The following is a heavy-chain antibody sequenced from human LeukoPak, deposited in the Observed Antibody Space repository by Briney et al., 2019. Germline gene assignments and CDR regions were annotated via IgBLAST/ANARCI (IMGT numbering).Heavy chain of an antibody. D-gene: IGHD6-19*01. V-gene: IGHV4-34*01. Sequence: PSETLSLTCAVYGGSFSGYYWSWIRQPPGKGLEWIGEINHSGSTNYNPSLKSRVTISVDTSKNQFSLKLSSVTAADTAVYYCARKGGRQWLVQLLPSGYFDYWGQGTLVTVSS. CDR2: INHSGST. CDR3: ARKGGRQWLVQLLPSGYFDY. J-gene: IGHJ4*02. CDR1: GGSFSGYY.